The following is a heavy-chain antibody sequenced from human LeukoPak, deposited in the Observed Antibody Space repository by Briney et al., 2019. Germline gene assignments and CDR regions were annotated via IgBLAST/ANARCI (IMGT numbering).Heavy chain of an antibody. D-gene: IGHD2-2*01. CDR3: ARSSTSAYYYYYMDV. Sequence: ASVKVSCKASGGTFSSYAISWVRQAPGQGLEWMGGIIPIFGTANYVQKFQGRVTITTDESTSTAYMELSSLRSEDTAVYYCARSSTSAYYYYYMDVWGKGTTVTVSS. CDR2: IIPIFGTA. V-gene: IGHV1-69*05. CDR1: GGTFSSYA. J-gene: IGHJ6*03.